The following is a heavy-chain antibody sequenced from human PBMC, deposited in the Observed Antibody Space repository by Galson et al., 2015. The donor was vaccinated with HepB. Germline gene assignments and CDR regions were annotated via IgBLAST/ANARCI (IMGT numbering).Heavy chain of an antibody. CDR3: GRDTRSLYMDV. V-gene: IGHV3-33*01. CDR2: IWYDGSNK. CDR1: GFTFRNHG. J-gene: IGHJ6*03. Sequence: SLRLSCAASGFTFRNHGMHWVRQAPGKGLEWVAVIWYDGSNKYYADSVKGRFQISRDNPRNTLYLQMNSLRAEDTAVYYCGRDTRSLYMDVWGEGTTVTVSS.